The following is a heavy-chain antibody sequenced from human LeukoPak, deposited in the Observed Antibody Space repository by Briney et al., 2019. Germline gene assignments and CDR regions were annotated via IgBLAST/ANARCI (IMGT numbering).Heavy chain of an antibody. CDR3: ARDHPYSPIAAAGEGYMDV. J-gene: IGHJ6*03. D-gene: IGHD6-13*01. Sequence: GGSLRLSCAASGFTFSSYAMHWVRQAPGKGLEWVAVISYDGSNKYYADSVKGRFTISRDNSKNTLYLQMNSLRAEDTAVYYCARDHPYSPIAAAGEGYMDVWGKGTTVTVSS. V-gene: IGHV3-30-3*01. CDR2: ISYDGSNK. CDR1: GFTFSSYA.